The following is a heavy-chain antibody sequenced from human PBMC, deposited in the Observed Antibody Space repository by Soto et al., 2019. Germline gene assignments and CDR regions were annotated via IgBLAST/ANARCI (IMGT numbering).Heavy chain of an antibody. J-gene: IGHJ4*02. V-gene: IGHV3-23*01. D-gene: IGHD3-10*01. CDR1: GLTFNTYH. CDR2: ISGSGDTT. CDR3: AKRLRPFGEPFDY. Sequence: EVQQLGSGGGLVQPGGSLRISCTASGLTFNTYHMSWVRQAPGKGLEWVSAISGSGDTTYYAESVKGRFTISRDNSKNTLYLQMNSLRDEDMAVYYCAKRLRPFGEPFDYWGQGTLVNVSS.